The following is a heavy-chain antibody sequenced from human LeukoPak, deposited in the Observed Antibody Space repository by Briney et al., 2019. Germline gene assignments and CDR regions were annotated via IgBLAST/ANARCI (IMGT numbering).Heavy chain of an antibody. D-gene: IGHD6-19*01. Sequence: GSSVKVSCKASGGTFSSYAISWVRQAPGQGLEWMGRIIPIFGIANYAQKFQGRVTITADKSTSTAYMELSSLRSEDTAVYYCAGDGPGIAVPWGQGTLVTVSS. CDR1: GGTFSSYA. CDR3: AGDGPGIAVP. V-gene: IGHV1-69*04. CDR2: IIPIFGIA. J-gene: IGHJ4*02.